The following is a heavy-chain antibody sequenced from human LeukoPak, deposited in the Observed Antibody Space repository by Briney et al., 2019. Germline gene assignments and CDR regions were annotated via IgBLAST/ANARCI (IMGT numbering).Heavy chain of an antibody. CDR2: ISSSSYYE. J-gene: IGHJ6*02. CDR1: GFTFSTYS. D-gene: IGHD6-19*01. V-gene: IGHV3-21*01. CDR3: ARGLTGSGWTTPNYYYYGMDV. Sequence: GGSLRLSCAASGFTFSTYSMNWVRQAPGKGLEWVSSISSSSYYEYYADSVRGRFTISRDNAKNSLFLQVKSLRAEDTAVYYCARGLTGSGWTTPNYYYYGMDVWGQGTTVTVSS.